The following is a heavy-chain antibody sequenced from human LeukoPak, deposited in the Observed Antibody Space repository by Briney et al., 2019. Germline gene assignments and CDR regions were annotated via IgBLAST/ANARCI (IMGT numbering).Heavy chain of an antibody. CDR1: GYTFTSYG. CDR3: ARDLTVATITDAFDI. CDR2: ISGYNGNT. J-gene: IGHJ3*02. Sequence: ASVKVSCKASGYTFTSYGISWVRQAPGQGLEWVGWISGYNGNTNYAQKLQGRVTMTTDTSTSTAYMELRSLRSGHTAVYYCARDLTVATITDAFDIWGQGTMVTVSS. D-gene: IGHD5-12*01. V-gene: IGHV1-18*01.